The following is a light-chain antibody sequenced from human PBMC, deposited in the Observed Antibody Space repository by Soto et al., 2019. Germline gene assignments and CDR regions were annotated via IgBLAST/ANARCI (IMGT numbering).Light chain of an antibody. J-gene: IGKJ5*01. CDR1: QSVSSN. V-gene: IGKV3-15*01. Sequence: IGMPQSRAPVPGSPGEGCTLSGRASQSVSSNLAWYQQKPGQAPPLLIFGASTRATGIPARFSGSGSGTDFTLTISSLQSAGFAVYYCQQYNYWPPMAFGQGTRVDIK. CDR3: QQYNYWPPMA. CDR2: GAS.